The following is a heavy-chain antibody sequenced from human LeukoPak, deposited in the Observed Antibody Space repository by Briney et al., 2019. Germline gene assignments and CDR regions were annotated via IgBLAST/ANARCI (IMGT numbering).Heavy chain of an antibody. Sequence: PGGSLRLSCAASGFTFSSYNMNWVRQAPGKGLEWVSSIGTSSTYIYYADSVKGRFTISRDNAKNSLYLQMNSLRAEDTAVYYCARGGVWQAFWSGNSDYWGQGTLVTVSS. CDR1: GFTFSSYN. CDR3: ARGGVWQAFWSGNSDY. V-gene: IGHV3-21*01. J-gene: IGHJ4*02. D-gene: IGHD3-3*01. CDR2: IGTSSTYI.